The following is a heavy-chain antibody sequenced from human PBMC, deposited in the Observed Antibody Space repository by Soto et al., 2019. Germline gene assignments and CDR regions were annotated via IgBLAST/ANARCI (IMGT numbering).Heavy chain of an antibody. Sequence: SQTLSLTCAISGDSVSSNSAAWNWIRQSPSRGLEWLGRTYYRSKWYNDYAVSVKSRITINPDTSKNQFSLQLNSVTPEDTAVYYCARARRHNWIYRYYHYGMHVWGPGTTVTLSS. V-gene: IGHV6-1*01. CDR1: GDSVSSNSAA. J-gene: IGHJ6*02. D-gene: IGHD1-7*01. CDR2: TYYRSKWYN. CDR3: ARARRHNWIYRYYHYGMHV.